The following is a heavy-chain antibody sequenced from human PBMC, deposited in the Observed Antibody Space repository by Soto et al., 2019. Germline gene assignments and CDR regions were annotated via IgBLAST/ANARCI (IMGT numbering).Heavy chain of an antibody. Sequence: GGSLRLSCAASGFTFDDYAMHWVRQAPGKGLEWVSGISWNSGSIAYADSVKGRFTISRDNAKNSLYLQMNSLRAEDTALYYCAKDTTPFVLTNMDVWGKGTTVTVSS. CDR3: AKDTTPFVLTNMDV. CDR1: GFTFDDYA. V-gene: IGHV3-9*01. J-gene: IGHJ6*03. CDR2: ISWNSGSI. D-gene: IGHD2-8*01.